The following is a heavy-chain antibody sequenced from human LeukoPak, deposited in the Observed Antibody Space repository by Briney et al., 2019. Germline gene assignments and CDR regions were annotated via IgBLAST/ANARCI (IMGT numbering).Heavy chain of an antibody. CDR1: GFTFGDYA. Sequence: GGSLRLSCTASGFTFGDYAMSWVRQAPGKGLEWVGFIRSKAYGGTTEYAASVKGRFTISRDDSKNTLYLQMNSLKTEDTAVYYCTTDSLQIQLWLTRDYWGQGTLVTVSS. J-gene: IGHJ4*02. CDR2: IRSKAYGGTT. V-gene: IGHV3-49*04. D-gene: IGHD5-18*01. CDR3: TTDSLQIQLWLTRDY.